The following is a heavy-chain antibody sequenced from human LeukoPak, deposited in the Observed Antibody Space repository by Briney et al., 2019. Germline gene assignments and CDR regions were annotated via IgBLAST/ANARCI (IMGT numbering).Heavy chain of an antibody. Sequence: SVKVSCKAPGGTFSSYAISWVRQAPGQGLEWMGRIIPILGIANYAQKFQGRVTITADKSTSTAYMELSSLRSEDTAVYYCARDKTAYYYDSSGYYSSGEGMDVWGQGTTVTVSS. V-gene: IGHV1-69*04. CDR1: GGTFSSYA. D-gene: IGHD3-22*01. CDR3: ARDKTAYYYDSSGYYSSGEGMDV. J-gene: IGHJ6*02. CDR2: IIPILGIA.